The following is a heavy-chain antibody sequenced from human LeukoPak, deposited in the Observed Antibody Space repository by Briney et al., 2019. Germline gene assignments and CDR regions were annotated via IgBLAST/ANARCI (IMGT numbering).Heavy chain of an antibody. J-gene: IGHJ3*02. CDR1: VFPFSSYA. V-gene: IGHV3-30-3*01. D-gene: IGHD3-22*01. CDR2: ISYDGSNK. Sequence: GGSLRLSCAASVFPFSSYAMHWVRQAPGKGLEGVAVISYDGSNKYYADSVKGRFTISRDNSKNTLYLQMNSLRAEDTAVYYCARDRDSSGYLDAFDIWGQGTMVTVSS. CDR3: ARDRDSSGYLDAFDI.